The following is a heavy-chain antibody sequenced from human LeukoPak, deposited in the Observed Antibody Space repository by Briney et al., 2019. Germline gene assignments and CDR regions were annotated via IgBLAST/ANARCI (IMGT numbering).Heavy chain of an antibody. D-gene: IGHD3-16*01. V-gene: IGHV3-21*04. CDR3: AKDGPIGGYFQH. CDR1: GFTFSTYS. Sequence: GGSLRLSCAASGFTFSTYSMNWVRQAPGKGLEWVSSISSGSSFIYYADSVKGRFTISRDNAKNSLFLQMNSLRAEDTAVYYCAKDGPIGGYFQHWGQGTLVTVSS. CDR2: ISSGSSFI. J-gene: IGHJ1*01.